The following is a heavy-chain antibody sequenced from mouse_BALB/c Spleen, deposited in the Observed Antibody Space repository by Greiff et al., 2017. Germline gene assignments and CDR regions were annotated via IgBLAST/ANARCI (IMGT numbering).Heavy chain of an antibody. J-gene: IGHJ4*01. CDR3: ARLCDYAMDY. CDR1: GFTFSSYG. V-gene: IGHV5-6*01. Sequence: EVHLVESGGDLVKPGGSLKLSCAASGFTFSSYGMSWVRQTPDKRLEWVATISSGGSYTYYPDSVKGRFTISRDNAKNTLYLQMSSLKSEDTAMYYSARLCDYAMDYWGQGTSDTASS. CDR2: ISSGGSYT.